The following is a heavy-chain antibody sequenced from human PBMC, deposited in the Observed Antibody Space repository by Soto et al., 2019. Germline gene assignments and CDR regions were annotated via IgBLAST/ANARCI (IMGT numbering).Heavy chain of an antibody. CDR3: ARDDLGLDV. Sequence: GGSLRLSCVVSGFAVSATYMSWVRQAPGQGLEWVSVLTANGNTIYADAVKGRFTVSRDISKNTVYLQLNSVTVEDTGLYYCARDDLGLDVWGQGTTVTVSS. J-gene: IGHJ6*02. CDR2: LTANGNT. CDR1: GFAVSATY. V-gene: IGHV3-53*01.